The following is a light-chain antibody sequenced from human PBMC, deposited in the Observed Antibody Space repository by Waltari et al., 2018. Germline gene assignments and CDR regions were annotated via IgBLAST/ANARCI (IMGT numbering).Light chain of an antibody. CDR1: QGVGRS. V-gene: IGKV3-20*01. Sequence: EIVLTQFQGSMLLSPGEEAPLSCRASQGVGRSLAWYQQKPGQAPRLLIYGASNRAAGIPDRFSGSGSGTDFSLTISRLEPEDFVVYYCQHYVRLPATFGQGTKVEIK. CDR3: QHYVRLPAT. CDR2: GAS. J-gene: IGKJ1*01.